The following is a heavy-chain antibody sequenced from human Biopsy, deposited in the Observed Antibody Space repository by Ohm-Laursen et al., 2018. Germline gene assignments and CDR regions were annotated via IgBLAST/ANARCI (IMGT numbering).Heavy chain of an antibody. J-gene: IGHJ4*02. CDR3: ARWETTLGRSLDS. V-gene: IGHV1-8*01. CDR2: MSPNTGNT. Sequence: ASVKVSCKASGYTFTSHDINWVRQATGQGLEWMGWMSPNTGNTVYAQRFQDRVTMTSDTSTGTAYMELSSLTSDDTAAYFCARWETTLGRSLDSWGQGTLVAVSS. D-gene: IGHD1-26*01. CDR1: GYTFTSHD.